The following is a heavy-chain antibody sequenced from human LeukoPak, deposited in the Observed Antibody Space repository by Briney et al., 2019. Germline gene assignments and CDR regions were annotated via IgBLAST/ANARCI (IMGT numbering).Heavy chain of an antibody. Sequence: SVKVSCKASGGTFSSYAISWVRQAPGQGLEWMGRIIPILGIANYAQKFQGRVTITADKSTSTAYMELSSLRSEDTAVYYCARDLGRDGYNVDAFDIWGQGTMVTVSS. CDR3: ARDLGRDGYNVDAFDI. CDR2: IIPILGIA. V-gene: IGHV1-69*04. CDR1: GGTFSSYA. J-gene: IGHJ3*02. D-gene: IGHD5-24*01.